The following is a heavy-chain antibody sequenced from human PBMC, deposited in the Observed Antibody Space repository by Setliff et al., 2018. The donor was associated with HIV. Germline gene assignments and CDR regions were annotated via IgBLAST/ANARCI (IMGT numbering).Heavy chain of an antibody. J-gene: IGHJ5*02. Sequence: SETLSLTCAVYGGSLSGYYWSWIRQPAGKGLEWIGRIYTSGSTNYNPSLKSRVIISVDTSKNQFSLKLSSVTAADTAVYYCARDTNLLDYNFWSGYSRGWFDAWGQGTLVTVSS. CDR2: IYTSGST. V-gene: IGHV4-4*07. D-gene: IGHD3-3*01. CDR1: GGSLSGYY. CDR3: ARDTNLLDYNFWSGYSRGWFDA.